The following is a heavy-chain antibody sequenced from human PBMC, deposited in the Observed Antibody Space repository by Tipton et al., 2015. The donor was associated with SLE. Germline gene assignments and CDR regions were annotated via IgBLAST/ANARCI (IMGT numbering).Heavy chain of an antibody. J-gene: IGHJ4*01. Sequence: TLSLTCAVYGGSFTGYYWAWIRPPPGQGLEWIGQTNPSGNTNYNPSLKSRVTISVDTSNNQLSLKRTSVTAADTAVYYCARGAKERITLVRVRPYYFDYWGQGSLVTVSS. D-gene: IGHD3-10*01. CDR2: TNPSGNT. CDR3: ARGAKERITLVRVRPYYFDY. V-gene: IGHV4-34*01. CDR1: GGSFTGYY.